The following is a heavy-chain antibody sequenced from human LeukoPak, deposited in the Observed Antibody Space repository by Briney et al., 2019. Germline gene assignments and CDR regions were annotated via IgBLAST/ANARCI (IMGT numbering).Heavy chain of an antibody. CDR1: GFTFSSYA. Sequence: PGGSLRLSCAASGFTFSSYAMSWVRQAPGKGLEWVSVIYISGSTYYADSVKGRFTISRDNSKNTLYLQMNSLRAEDTAVYYCARGDGYNFWDYWGQGALVTVSS. CDR2: IYISGST. D-gene: IGHD5-24*01. J-gene: IGHJ4*02. V-gene: IGHV3-53*01. CDR3: ARGDGYNFWDY.